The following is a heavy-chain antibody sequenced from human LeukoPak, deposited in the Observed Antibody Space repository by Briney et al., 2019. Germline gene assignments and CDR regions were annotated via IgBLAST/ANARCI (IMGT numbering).Heavy chain of an antibody. CDR2: ISSSGSTI. J-gene: IGHJ4*02. V-gene: IGHV3-11*01. D-gene: IGHD2-15*01. Sequence: PGGSLRLSCAASGFTFSHYYMSWVRQATGQGLDWVSYISSSGSTIYYGDSVEGRFTISRDNAENSLYLQMNSLRAEDTAVYYCARGDIVVVVAATVFDYWGQGTLVTVSS. CDR1: GFTFSHYY. CDR3: ARGDIVVVVAATVFDY.